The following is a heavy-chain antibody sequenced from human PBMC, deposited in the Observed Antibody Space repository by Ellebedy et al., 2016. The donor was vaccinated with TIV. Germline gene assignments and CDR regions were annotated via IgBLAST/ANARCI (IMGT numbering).Heavy chain of an antibody. CDR3: ARSRGVSY. CDR1: GLTFSSYN. D-gene: IGHD2-8*01. CDR2: MSSSSSRV. Sequence: PGGSLRPSCAASGLTFSSYNMNWVRQAPGKGLEWVSKMSSSSSRVYYADSVKGRFTISRDNAKNSLYLQMNSLRAEDTAVYFCARSRGVSYWGQGTLVTVSS. V-gene: IGHV3-48*04. J-gene: IGHJ4*02.